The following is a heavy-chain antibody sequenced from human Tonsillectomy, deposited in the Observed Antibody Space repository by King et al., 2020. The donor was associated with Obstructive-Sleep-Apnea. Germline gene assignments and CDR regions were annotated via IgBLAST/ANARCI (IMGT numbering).Heavy chain of an antibody. V-gene: IGHV4-39*07. CDR3: ERDPYSSGWYWYFDL. D-gene: IGHD6-19*01. CDR1: GGSISSSNYY. CDR2: IYYSGRT. Sequence: LQLQESGPGLVKPSETLSLSCTVSGGSISSSNYYWGWIRQPPGKGLEWIGNIYYSGRTYYNPSLKSRVTISVDTSKNQFSLKVSSVTAADTAVYYCERDPYSSGWYWYFDLWGRGTLVTVSS. J-gene: IGHJ2*01.